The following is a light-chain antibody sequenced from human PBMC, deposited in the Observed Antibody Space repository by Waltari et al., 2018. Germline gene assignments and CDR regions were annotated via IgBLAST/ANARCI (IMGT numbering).Light chain of an antibody. CDR2: ANN. CDR1: SSNIGSNT. V-gene: IGLV1-44*01. Sequence: QSVLTQPPSASGTPGQRVTISCSGSSSNIGSNTVNWYQQLPGKAPKLLISANNHRPSGVTDRVSGSKSGTSASLAISGLQSEDEADYYCTTWDDSLNGVVFGGGTKLTV. CDR3: TTWDDSLNGVV. J-gene: IGLJ3*02.